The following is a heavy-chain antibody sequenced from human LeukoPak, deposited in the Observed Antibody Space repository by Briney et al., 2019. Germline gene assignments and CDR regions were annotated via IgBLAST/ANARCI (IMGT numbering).Heavy chain of an antibody. Sequence: SGTLSLTCIVSGGSISSHYWSWIRQPPGKGLEGIGYIYYSGSTNYNPSLKSRVTISVDTSKNQFSLKLSSVTAADTAVYYCARFYSWQLVGFDPWGQGTLVTVSS. D-gene: IGHD6-13*01. CDR1: GGSISSHY. J-gene: IGHJ5*02. CDR3: ARFYSWQLVGFDP. CDR2: IYYSGST. V-gene: IGHV4-59*11.